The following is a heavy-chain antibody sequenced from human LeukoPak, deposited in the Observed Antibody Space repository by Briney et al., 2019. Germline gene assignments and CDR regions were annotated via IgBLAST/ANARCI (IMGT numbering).Heavy chain of an antibody. D-gene: IGHD3-3*01. J-gene: IGHJ2*01. V-gene: IGHV1-18*04. CDR1: GYTFTGYY. CDR3: ARQLYDFWSGYSATNWYFDL. Sequence: RGASVKVSCKASGYTFTGYYMHWVRQAPGQGLEWMGWISAYSGNTNYAQKLQGRVTMTTDTSTSTAYMELRSLRSDDTAVYYCARQLYDFWSGYSATNWYFDLWGRGTLVTVSS. CDR2: ISAYSGNT.